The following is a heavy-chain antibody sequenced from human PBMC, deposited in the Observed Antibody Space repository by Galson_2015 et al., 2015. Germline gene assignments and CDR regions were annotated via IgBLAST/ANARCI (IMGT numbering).Heavy chain of an antibody. Sequence: SLRLSCAASGFTFSDAWMSWVRQAPGKGLEWVGRIKSKTDGGTTDYAAPVKGRFTISRDDSKNTLYLQMNSLKTEDTAVYYCSTDYTFLYDSHFRGGYWGQGTLVTVSS. CDR1: GFTFSDAW. D-gene: IGHD3-22*01. CDR2: IKSKTDGGTT. V-gene: IGHV3-15*01. CDR3: STDYTFLYDSHFRGGY. J-gene: IGHJ4*02.